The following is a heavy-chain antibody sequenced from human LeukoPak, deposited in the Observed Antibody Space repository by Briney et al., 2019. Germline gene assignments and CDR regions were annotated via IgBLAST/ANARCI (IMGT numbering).Heavy chain of an antibody. Sequence: SGGSLRLSCAASGFTFSSYWMHWVRHAPGKGLVWVSRINSDGSSTSYADSVKGRFTISRDNAKNTLYLQMNSLRAEDTAVYYCARGAGALYYYDSSGYYYGDYWGQGTLVTASS. CDR3: ARGAGALYYYDSSGYYYGDY. CDR1: GFTFSSYW. D-gene: IGHD3-22*01. J-gene: IGHJ4*02. CDR2: INSDGSST. V-gene: IGHV3-74*01.